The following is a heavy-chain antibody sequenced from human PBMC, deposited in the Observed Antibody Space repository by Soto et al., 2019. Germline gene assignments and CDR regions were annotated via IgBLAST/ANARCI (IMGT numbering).Heavy chain of an antibody. D-gene: IGHD6-13*01. CDR1: GDSISSGNHY. CDR2: IYYTGST. J-gene: IGHJ5*02. CDR3: ARSPPRGIAASNWFGP. V-gene: IGHV4-30-4*01. Sequence: QVQLQESGPGLVRPSQTLSLTCTVSGDSISSGNHYWSWIRQSPGKALEWLGYIYYTGSTYYTPSLKSRLTMSVDTSKNPFSLKLSSVTAADTAVYYCARSPPRGIAASNWFGPWGQGALVTVSS.